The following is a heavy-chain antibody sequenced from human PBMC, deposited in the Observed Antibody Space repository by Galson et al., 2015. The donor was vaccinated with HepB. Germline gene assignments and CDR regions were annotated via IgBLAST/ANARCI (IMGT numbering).Heavy chain of an antibody. CDR1: GYTFSSYS. V-gene: IGHV1-18*01. Sequence: SVKVSCKASGYTFSSYSIAWVRQAPGQGLEWMGWISAYDSSTNYAQKFQGRVSMTTETSTTTAYMELRSLRSDDTAVCYCARGALAAVVNATLNNWFDPWGQGTLVTVSS. D-gene: IGHD2-15*01. CDR2: ISAYDSST. J-gene: IGHJ5*02. CDR3: ARGALAAVVNATLNNWFDP.